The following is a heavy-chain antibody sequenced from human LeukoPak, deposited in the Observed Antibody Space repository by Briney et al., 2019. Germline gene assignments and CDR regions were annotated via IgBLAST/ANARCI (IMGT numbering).Heavy chain of an antibody. D-gene: IGHD3-22*01. CDR1: GGSISSYY. CDR3: ASYYYDSSGYYYFDY. CDR2: IYYSGST. V-gene: IGHV4-59*01. J-gene: IGHJ4*02. Sequence: SETLSLTCTVSGGSISSYYWSWTRQPPGKGLEWIGYIYYSGSTNYNPSLKSRVTISVDTSKNQFSLKLSSVTAADTAVYYCASYYYDSSGYYYFDYWGQGTLVTVSS.